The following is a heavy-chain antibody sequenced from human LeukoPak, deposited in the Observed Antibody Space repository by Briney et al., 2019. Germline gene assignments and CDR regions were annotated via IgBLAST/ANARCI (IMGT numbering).Heavy chain of an antibody. CDR2: IWYDGSYK. D-gene: IGHD3-10*01. CDR3: ARASYGSESPGPFYYGVDV. CDR1: GYTFSRHG. J-gene: IGHJ6*02. Sequence: GGSLRLSCVASGYTFSRHGMHWVRQAPDKGLEWVAIIWYDGSYKYYADSVQGRFTISRDDSKNTLYLQMNSLRAEDTAVYYCARASYGSESPGPFYYGVDVWGQGTTVTVSS. V-gene: IGHV3-33*01.